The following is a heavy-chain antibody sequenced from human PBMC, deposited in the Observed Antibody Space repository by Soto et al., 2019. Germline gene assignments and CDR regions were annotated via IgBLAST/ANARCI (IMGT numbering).Heavy chain of an antibody. CDR3: AKDRSSTWYGFDY. CDR2: ISYDGTNK. D-gene: IGHD6-13*01. CDR1: GFTFSSYA. Sequence: GGSLRLSCAASGFTFSSYAMSWVRQAPGKGLEWVAIISYDGTNKYYTDSVKGRFTISRDNSKNTVYLQMNSLTAEDTAVYYCAKDRSSTWYGFDYWGQGTLVTVSS. J-gene: IGHJ4*02. V-gene: IGHV3-30*18.